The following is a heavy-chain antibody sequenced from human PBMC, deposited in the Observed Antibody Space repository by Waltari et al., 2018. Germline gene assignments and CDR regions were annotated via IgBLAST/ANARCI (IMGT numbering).Heavy chain of an antibody. V-gene: IGHV1-69*08. CDR1: GGTFSSYT. J-gene: IGHJ4*02. CDR2: IIPILGIA. Sequence: QVQLVQSGAEVKKPGSSVKVSCKASGGTFSSYTIRWVRQHTGQGLEWMGRIIPILGIANYAQKFQGRVTITADKSTSTAYMELSSLRSEDTAVYYCARDTPTQSVAGPFDYWGQGTLVTVSS. CDR3: ARDTPTQSVAGPFDY. D-gene: IGHD6-19*01.